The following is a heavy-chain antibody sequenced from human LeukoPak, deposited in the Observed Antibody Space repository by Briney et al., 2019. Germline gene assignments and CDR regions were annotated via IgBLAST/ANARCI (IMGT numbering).Heavy chain of an antibody. CDR2: ISSSSSTI. V-gene: IGHV3-48*04. J-gene: IGHJ6*02. CDR1: GFTFSSYS. CDR3: ARARFGILTGYSPVYYYYGMDV. D-gene: IGHD3-9*01. Sequence: PGGSLRLSCAASGFTFSSYSMNWVRQAPGKGLEWVSYISSSSSTIYYADSVKGRFTISRDNAKNSLYLQMNSLRAKDTAVYYCARARFGILTGYSPVYYYYGMDVWGQGTTVTVSS.